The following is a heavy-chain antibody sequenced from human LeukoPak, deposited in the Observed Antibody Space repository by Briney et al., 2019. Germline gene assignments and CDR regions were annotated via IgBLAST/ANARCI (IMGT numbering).Heavy chain of an antibody. CDR1: GYTFTSYG. D-gene: IGHD5-24*01. CDR3: ARGREGRPPYHYYGMDV. V-gene: IGHV1-18*01. Sequence: ASVKVSCKASGYTFTSYGISWVRQAPGQGLEWMGWNSAYNGNTNYAQKLQGRVTMTTDTSTSTAYMELRSLRSDDTAVYYCARGREGRPPYHYYGMDVWGQGTTVTVSS. CDR2: NSAYNGNT. J-gene: IGHJ6*02.